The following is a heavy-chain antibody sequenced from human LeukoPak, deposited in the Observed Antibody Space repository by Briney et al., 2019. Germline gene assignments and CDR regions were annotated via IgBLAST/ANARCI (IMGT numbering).Heavy chain of an antibody. CDR1: GEPFSGYY. Sequence: PSETLSLTCRVSGEPFSGYYWSWIRQPPGKGLEWIGEIYHSGSTNYNPSLKSRVTISVDKSKNQFSLKLSSVTAADTAVYYCARRHSSSEYYYDSSGYSANYFDYWGQGTLVTVSS. CDR2: IYHSGST. V-gene: IGHV4-34*01. CDR3: ARRHSSSEYYYDSSGYSANYFDY. J-gene: IGHJ4*02. D-gene: IGHD3-22*01.